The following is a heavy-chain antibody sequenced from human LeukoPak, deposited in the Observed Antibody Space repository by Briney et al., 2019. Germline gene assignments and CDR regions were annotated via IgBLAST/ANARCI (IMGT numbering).Heavy chain of an antibody. J-gene: IGHJ3*02. CDR2: INSDGSST. CDR3: AREGVSGYQRYDAFDI. Sequence: GGSLRLSCAASGFTFSSYSMNWVRQAPGKGLEWVSRINSDGSSTSYADSVKGRFTISRDNAKNSLYLQMNSLRAEDTAVYYCAREGVSGYQRYDAFDIWGQGTMVTVSS. CDR1: GFTFSSYS. V-gene: IGHV3-74*01. D-gene: IGHD3-22*01.